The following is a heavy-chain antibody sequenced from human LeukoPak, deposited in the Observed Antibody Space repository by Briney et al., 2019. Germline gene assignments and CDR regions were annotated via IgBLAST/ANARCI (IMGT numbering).Heavy chain of an antibody. Sequence: PGGSLRLSCAASGFTFSSYSMDWVRQAPGKGLEWVSYISGSSSTIYYADSVKGRFTISRDNSKNTLYLQMNSLRAEDTAVYYCAKDKYYYDSSGYYPYYFDYWGQGTLVTVSS. CDR3: AKDKYYYDSSGYYPYYFDY. J-gene: IGHJ4*02. D-gene: IGHD3-22*01. CDR1: GFTFSSYS. CDR2: ISGSSSTI. V-gene: IGHV3-48*01.